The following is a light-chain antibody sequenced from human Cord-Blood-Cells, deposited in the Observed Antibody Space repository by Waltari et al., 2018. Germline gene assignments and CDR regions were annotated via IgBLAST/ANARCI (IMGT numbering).Light chain of an antibody. Sequence: DIQMTQSPSSLSASVGDSVTITCRASQSISSYLNWYQQKPGKAPKLLIYAASSLQSGVPSRFSGSGSGTDFTLTISSLQPEDFATYYCQQNYSTPPYTFGQGTKLEIK. J-gene: IGKJ2*01. CDR1: QSISSY. CDR3: QQNYSTPPYT. V-gene: IGKV1-39*01. CDR2: AAS.